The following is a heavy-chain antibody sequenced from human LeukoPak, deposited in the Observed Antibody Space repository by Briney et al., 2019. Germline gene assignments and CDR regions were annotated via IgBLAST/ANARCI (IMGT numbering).Heavy chain of an antibody. J-gene: IGHJ4*02. D-gene: IGHD3-3*01. V-gene: IGHV3-53*01. CDR1: GFAVSSNY. CDR3: ARMERFLEWSFDY. CDR2: IYSGGST. Sequence: GGSLRLSCAASGFAVSSNYMSWVRQAPGKGLEWVSVIYSGGSTYYADSVKGRFTISRDNSKNTLYLQMNSLRAEDTAVYYCARMERFLEWSFDYWGQGTLVTVSS.